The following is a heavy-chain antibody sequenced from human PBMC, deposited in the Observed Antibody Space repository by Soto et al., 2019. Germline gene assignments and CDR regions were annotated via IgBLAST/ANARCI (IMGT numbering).Heavy chain of an antibody. Sequence: ASVKVSCKASGYTFTSYGISWVRQAPGQGLEWMGWISAYNGNTNYAQKLQGRVTMTTDTSTSTAYMELRSLRSDDPAVYYCARSGRSLDYYYGMDVWGQGTTVTVSS. CDR2: ISAYNGNT. D-gene: IGHD6-6*01. J-gene: IGHJ6*02. CDR3: ARSGRSLDYYYGMDV. CDR1: GYTFTSYG. V-gene: IGHV1-18*01.